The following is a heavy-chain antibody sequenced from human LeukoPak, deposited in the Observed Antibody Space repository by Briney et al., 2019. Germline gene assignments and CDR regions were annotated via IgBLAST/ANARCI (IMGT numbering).Heavy chain of an antibody. CDR1: GFTFSSYG. CDR2: ISKDGSNE. Sequence: GRSLRLSCAASGFTFSSYGLHWVRQAPGKGLECVAVISKDGSNEHYADPGKGRFTISRDNSKNTLYLQMNSLRTEDTAVYYCAKGKRYPDYWGQGTLVTVSS. J-gene: IGHJ4*02. CDR3: AKGKRYPDY. D-gene: IGHD1-1*01. V-gene: IGHV3-30*04.